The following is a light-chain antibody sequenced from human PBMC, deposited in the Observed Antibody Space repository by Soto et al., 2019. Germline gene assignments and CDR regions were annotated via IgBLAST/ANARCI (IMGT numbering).Light chain of an antibody. J-gene: IGKJ2*01. CDR2: GAS. CDR3: QQYNKWPYT. Sequence: EIVMTQSPATLSVSPGERATLSCRASQSVSNNLAWYQQKPGQAPRLLIYGASTRATGIPARFSGSGSGTEVTLTISSLQSEDFVVYYCQQYNKWPYTFGQGTKLEIK. V-gene: IGKV3-15*01. CDR1: QSVSNN.